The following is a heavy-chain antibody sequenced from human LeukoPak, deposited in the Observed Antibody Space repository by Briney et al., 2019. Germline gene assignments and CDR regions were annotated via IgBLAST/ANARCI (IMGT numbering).Heavy chain of an antibody. CDR1: GFTVSSNY. J-gene: IGHJ5*02. D-gene: IGHD6-13*01. V-gene: IGHV3-23*01. CDR3: VKHVGSRWSNNRFDP. CDR2: VSRFGGTT. Sequence: PGGSLRLSCAASGFTVSSNYMSWVRQTPGKGLEWVSAVSRFGGTTYYADSAKGRFTISRDNSNNTVYLQMNSLRVGDTALYYCVKHVGSRWSNNRFDPWGQGTLVTVS.